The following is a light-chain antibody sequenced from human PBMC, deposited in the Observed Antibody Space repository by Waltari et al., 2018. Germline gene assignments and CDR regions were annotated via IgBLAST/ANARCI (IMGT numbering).Light chain of an antibody. V-gene: IGLV2-23*01. CDR3: CSYAGSNSWV. Sequence: QSALTQPASVSGFPGQSITISCSGTGSDVGSYSLVSWYQKQPGKAPKLIIYEGSERPSGVSSRFSGAKSDDTASLTISGLQPEDEADYYCCSYAGSNSWVFGGGTKLTVL. J-gene: IGLJ3*02. CDR1: GSDVGSYSL. CDR2: EGS.